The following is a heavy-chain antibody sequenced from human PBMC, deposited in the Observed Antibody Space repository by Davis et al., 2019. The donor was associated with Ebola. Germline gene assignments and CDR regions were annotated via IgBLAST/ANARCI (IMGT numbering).Heavy chain of an antibody. CDR1: GGSFSGYY. J-gene: IGHJ4*02. CDR2: ISQSGST. D-gene: IGHD4-17*01. Sequence: SETLSLTCAVYGGSFSGYYWSWIRQPPGKGLEWIGEISQSGSTNYNPSLKSRVTISVDKSKNQFSLKLSSVTAADTAVYYCARDPGFGRNDYGDYGGLWGQGTLVTVSS. CDR3: ARDPGFGRNDYGDYGGL. V-gene: IGHV4-34*01.